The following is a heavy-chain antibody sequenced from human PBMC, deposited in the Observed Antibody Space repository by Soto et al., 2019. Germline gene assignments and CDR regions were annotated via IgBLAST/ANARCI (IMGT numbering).Heavy chain of an antibody. J-gene: IGHJ5*02. Sequence: QVTLKESGPVLVKPTETLTLTCTVSGFSLSNARMGVSWIRQPPGKALEWLAHIFSNDEKSYSTSLKSRLTISKDTSKSQVVLTMTNMDPVDTATYYCARIRGGYYGSGSLGQLRRFDPWGQGTLVTVSS. CDR2: IFSNDEK. V-gene: IGHV2-26*01. CDR1: GFSLSNARMG. CDR3: ARIRGGYYGSGSLGQLRRFDP. D-gene: IGHD3-10*01.